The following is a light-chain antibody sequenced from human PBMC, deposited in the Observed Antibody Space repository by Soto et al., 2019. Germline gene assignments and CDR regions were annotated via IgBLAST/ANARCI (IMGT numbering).Light chain of an antibody. CDR2: HAS. CDR3: QQYNTFWT. CDR1: QSITTW. V-gene: IGKV1-5*01. J-gene: IGKJ1*01. Sequence: DIQMTQSPSTLSASVGDRVTITCRASQSITTWLAWYQQKPGKAPKLLIYHASSLESGVPSRFSGSGSGTQFTLTISSLQPDDFATYYCQQYNTFWTFGQGTRVEI.